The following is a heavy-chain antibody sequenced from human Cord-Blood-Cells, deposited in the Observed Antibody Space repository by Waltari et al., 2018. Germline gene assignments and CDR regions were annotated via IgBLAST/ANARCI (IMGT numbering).Heavy chain of an antibody. V-gene: IGHV1-69*12. D-gene: IGHD6-6*01. Sequence: QVQLVQSGAAVKKPGSSVKVSCKASGGTFSRYAISWVRHAPGQGLEWMGGIIPIFGTANYAQKFQGRVTITADESTSTAYMELSSLRSEDTAVYYCARDTAAPGLDAFDIWGQGTMVTVSS. CDR2: IIPIFGTA. J-gene: IGHJ3*02. CDR3: ARDTAAPGLDAFDI. CDR1: GGTFSRYA.